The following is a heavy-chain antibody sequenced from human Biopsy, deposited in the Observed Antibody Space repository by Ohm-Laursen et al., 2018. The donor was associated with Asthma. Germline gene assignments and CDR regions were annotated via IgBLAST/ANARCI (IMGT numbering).Heavy chain of an antibody. CDR1: GDSINSYY. D-gene: IGHD3-22*01. CDR3: ARAQDYYDSRGYYRSFDY. V-gene: IGHV4-59*12. Sequence: SETLSLTCIVSGDSINSYYWTWIRQPPGKGLEWIGYIYYTGTTNSNPSLKSRVTMSVDTSKNQFSLKLSSVTAADTAVYYCARAQDYYDSRGYYRSFDYWGQGTLVTVSS. CDR2: IYYTGTT. J-gene: IGHJ4*02.